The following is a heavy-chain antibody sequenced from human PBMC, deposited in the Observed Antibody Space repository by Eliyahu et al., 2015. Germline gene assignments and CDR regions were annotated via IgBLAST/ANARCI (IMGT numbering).Heavy chain of an antibody. D-gene: IGHD3-10*01. V-gene: IGHV4-59*01. J-gene: IGHJ5*02. Sequence: QVRLQESGPGLVXPSETXXLICTVSGDSMATYYWRWIXQSAGKGLEWIGYIQYSGRTYYNPSLKSRLTMPVDTPNYQFSLKLTSMTAEDTAVYYCARGWTSFITWGQGILVTVSS. CDR2: IQYSGRT. CDR1: GDSMATYY. CDR3: ARGWTSFIT.